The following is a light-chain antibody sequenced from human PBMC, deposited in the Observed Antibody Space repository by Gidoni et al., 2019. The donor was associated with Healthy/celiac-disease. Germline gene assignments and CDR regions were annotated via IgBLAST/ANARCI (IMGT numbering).Light chain of an antibody. CDR1: QDISNY. J-gene: IGKJ2*01. V-gene: IGKV1-33*01. CDR3: QQYDNLSSYT. CDR2: DAS. Sequence: DIQMTQSPSSLSASVGDRVTITCQAIQDISNYLNWYQQKPGKAPKLLIYDASNLETGVPSRFSGSGSGTDFTFTISSLQPEDIATYYCQQYDNLSSYTFGQGTKLEIK.